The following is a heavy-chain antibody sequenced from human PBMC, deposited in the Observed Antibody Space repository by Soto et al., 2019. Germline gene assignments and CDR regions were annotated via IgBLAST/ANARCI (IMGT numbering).Heavy chain of an antibody. Sequence: GGSLRLSCAASGFTFSSYWMHWVRQAPGKGLVWVSRTNSDGSSTSYADSVKGRFTISRDNAKNTLYLQMNSLRAEDTAVYYCARSPGNYYYYYGMDVWGQGTTVTVSS. CDR1: GFTFSSYW. V-gene: IGHV3-74*01. J-gene: IGHJ6*02. CDR2: TNSDGSST. CDR3: ARSPGNYYYYYGMDV. D-gene: IGHD1-26*01.